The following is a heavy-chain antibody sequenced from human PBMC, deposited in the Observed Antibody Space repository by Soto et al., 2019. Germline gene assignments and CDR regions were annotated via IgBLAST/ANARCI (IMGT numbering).Heavy chain of an antibody. J-gene: IGHJ4*02. CDR2: MNPNSGNT. Sequence: GASVKVSCKASGYTFTSYDINWVRQATGQGLEWMGWMNPNSGNTGYAQKFQGRVTMTRNTSISTAYMELSSLRSEDTAVYYCARFSKPGYGSGGSCYSEYYFDERGQGTSVTVSS. CDR3: ARFSKPGYGSGGSCYSEYYFDE. V-gene: IGHV1-8*01. D-gene: IGHD2-15*01. CDR1: GYTFTSYD.